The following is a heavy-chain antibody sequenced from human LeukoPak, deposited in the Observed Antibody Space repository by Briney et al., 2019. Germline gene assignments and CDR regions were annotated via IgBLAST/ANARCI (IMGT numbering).Heavy chain of an antibody. J-gene: IGHJ4*02. CDR3: AKEYSGYDFDY. V-gene: IGHV3-23*01. CDR1: GFTLRSYD. D-gene: IGHD5-12*01. Sequence: PGGSLRLSCAASGFTLRSYDMSWVRQAPGKVLEWVAATSGSGGNTYYADSVKGRFTISRDNSKNTLYLQTNSLRAEDTAVYYCAKEYSGYDFDYWGQGTLVTVSS. CDR2: TSGSGGNT.